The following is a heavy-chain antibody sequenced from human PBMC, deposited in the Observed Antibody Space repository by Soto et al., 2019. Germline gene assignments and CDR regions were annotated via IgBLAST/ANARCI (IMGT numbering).Heavy chain of an antibody. D-gene: IGHD3-9*01. CDR3: ARDLVYDILTGSPGAGPRAWFDP. J-gene: IGHJ5*02. CDR2: IIPIFGTA. CDR1: GGTFSSYA. V-gene: IGHV1-69*13. Sequence: SVKVSCKASGGTFSSYAISWVRQAPGQGLEWMGGIIPIFGTANYAQKFQGRVTITADESTSTDYMELSSLRSEDTAVYYCARDLVYDILTGSPGAGPRAWFDPGAREPWSPSPQ.